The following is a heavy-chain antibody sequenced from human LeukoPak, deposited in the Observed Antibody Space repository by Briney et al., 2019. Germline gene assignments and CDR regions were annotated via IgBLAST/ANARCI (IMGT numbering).Heavy chain of an antibody. CDR3: ARSKKRNFWRTSCQGPGDWFDP. J-gene: IGHJ5*02. CDR1: GGSFSGYY. V-gene: IGHV4-34*01. CDR2: INHSGST. Sequence: SETLSLTCAVYGGSFSGYYWSWIRQPPGKGLEWIGEINHSGSTNYNPSLKSRVTISVDTSKNQFSLKLSSVTAADTAVYYCARSKKRNFWRTSCQGPGDWFDPWGQGTLVTVSS. D-gene: IGHD3-3*01.